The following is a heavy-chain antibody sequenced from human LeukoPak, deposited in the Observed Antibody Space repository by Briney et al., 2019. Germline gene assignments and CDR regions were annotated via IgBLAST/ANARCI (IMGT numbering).Heavy chain of an antibody. J-gene: IGHJ4*02. Sequence: GGSLRLSCAASGFTFSSYSMNWVRQAPGKGLEWVSSISSSSSYIYYADSVKGRFTISRDNAKNSLYLQMNSLRAEDTAVYYCARTFVTTHAFDYWGQGTLVTVSS. D-gene: IGHD4-17*01. V-gene: IGHV3-21*01. CDR2: ISSSSSYI. CDR3: ARTFVTTHAFDY. CDR1: GFTFSSYS.